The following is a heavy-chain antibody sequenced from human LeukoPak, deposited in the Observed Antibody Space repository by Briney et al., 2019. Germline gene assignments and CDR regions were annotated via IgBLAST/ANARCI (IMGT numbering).Heavy chain of an antibody. V-gene: IGHV4-4*07. D-gene: IGHD3-10*01. J-gene: IGHJ5*02. CDR2: IYTSGST. Sequence: ASETLSLTCTVSGGSISSYYWSWIRQPAGKGLEWIGRIYTSGSTNYNPSLKSRVTISVDTSKNQFSLKLSSVTAADTAVYYCARQERAYGSARFDPWGQGTLVTVSS. CDR3: ARQERAYGSARFDP. CDR1: GGSISSYY.